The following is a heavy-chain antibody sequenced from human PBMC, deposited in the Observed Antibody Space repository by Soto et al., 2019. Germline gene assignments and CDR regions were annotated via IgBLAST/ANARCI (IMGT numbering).Heavy chain of an antibody. D-gene: IGHD3-22*01. J-gene: IGHJ5*02. Sequence: EVRLLESGGGLVQPGGSLRLSCAASGFTFSSYAMTWVRQAPGKGLEWVSVISGSGGSTYYADSVKGLFTISRDNSKNMFYLEMNSLRAEDTAAYYCAKGITMLVVVIKTWGQGTLVSVSS. CDR1: GFTFSSYA. V-gene: IGHV3-23*01. CDR3: AKGITMLVVVIKT. CDR2: ISGSGGST.